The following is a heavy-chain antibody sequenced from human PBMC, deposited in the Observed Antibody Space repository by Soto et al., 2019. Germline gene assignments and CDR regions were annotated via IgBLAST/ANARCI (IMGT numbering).Heavy chain of an antibody. CDR1: GFTFDDYA. D-gene: IGHD4-17*01. CDR2: ISGDGGST. V-gene: IGHV3-43*02. CDR3: AKDSPSYGDDAFDI. Sequence: EGSLRLSCAASGFTFDDYAMHWVRQAPGKGLEWVSLISGDGGSTYYADSVKGRFTISRDNSKNSLYLQMNSLRTEDTALYYCAKDSPSYGDDAFDIWGQGTMVTVSS. J-gene: IGHJ3*02.